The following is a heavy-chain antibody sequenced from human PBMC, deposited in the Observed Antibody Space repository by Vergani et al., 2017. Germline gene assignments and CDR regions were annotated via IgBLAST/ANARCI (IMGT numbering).Heavy chain of an antibody. D-gene: IGHD3-10*01. CDR1: GYSVGSGYY. Sequence: QVDLQESGPGLVKSSETLSLNCAVSGYSVGSGYYWGWIRQPPGRGLEWIGCVHRNRNTYYTSSLRSRATISRDTSKNQFSLRLTSVTAADTAVYYGARQNPYGAAHVDFWGRGVLVTVSA. CDR3: ARQNPYGAAHVDF. J-gene: IGHJ4*02. CDR2: VHRNRNT. V-gene: IGHV4-38-2*01.